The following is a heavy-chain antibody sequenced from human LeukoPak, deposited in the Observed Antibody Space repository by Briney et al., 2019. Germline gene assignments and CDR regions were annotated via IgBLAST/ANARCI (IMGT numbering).Heavy chain of an antibody. CDR2: IYPGDSDT. Sequence: GESLTISCKGSGYIFTNYWIGWVRQMPGKGLEWMEIIYPGDSDTRYSPSFQGQATLSADKSISTAYLQWSSLKASDTAMYYCALNPRGYCSGGRCYIGYWGQGTLVTVSS. CDR3: ALNPRGYCSGGRCYIGY. V-gene: IGHV5-51*03. J-gene: IGHJ4*02. CDR1: GYIFTNYW. D-gene: IGHD2-15*01.